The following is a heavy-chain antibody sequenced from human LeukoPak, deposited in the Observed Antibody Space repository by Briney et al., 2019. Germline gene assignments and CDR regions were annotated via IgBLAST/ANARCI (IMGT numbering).Heavy chain of an antibody. J-gene: IGHJ5*02. CDR2: ISAYNGNT. Sequence: ASVKVSCKASGYTFTSYGISWVRQAPGQGLEWMGWISAYNGNTNYAQKLQGRVTMTTDTSTSTAYMELRSLRSDDTAVYYCARGRFRYCSSTSCYAQNWFDPWGQGTLVTVSS. CDR3: ARGRFRYCSSTSCYAQNWFDP. CDR1: GYTFTSYG. D-gene: IGHD2-2*01. V-gene: IGHV1-18*01.